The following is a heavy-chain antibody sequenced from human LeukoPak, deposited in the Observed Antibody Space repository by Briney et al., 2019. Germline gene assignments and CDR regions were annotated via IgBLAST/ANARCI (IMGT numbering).Heavy chain of an antibody. CDR3: ARARGCSYYFDS. CDR1: GFTFSSSW. CDR2: INSDGSST. Sequence: GGSLRLSCAASGFTFSSSWMHWVRQAPGKGLVWVARINSDGSSTNYADSVKGRSTISRDNDNNTLYLHISSLRAAHAAFYQCARARGCSYYFDSWGEGTLVTVS. J-gene: IGHJ4*02. V-gene: IGHV3-74*01. D-gene: IGHD1-26*01.